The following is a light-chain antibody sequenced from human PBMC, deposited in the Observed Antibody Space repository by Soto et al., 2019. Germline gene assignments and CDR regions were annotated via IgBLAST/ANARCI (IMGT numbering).Light chain of an antibody. J-gene: IGLJ1*01. V-gene: IGLV2-23*02. Sequence: CVLTKPASVSGSPGESITISCSGTSSDVGTYNLVSWYQQYPGKAPRLMIYEVTKRPSGVSNRFSGSKSGNTASLTISGLQPEDEADYYCCSYAGSSSSIFGTGTKVTV. CDR3: CSYAGSSSSI. CDR2: EVT. CDR1: SSDVGTYNL.